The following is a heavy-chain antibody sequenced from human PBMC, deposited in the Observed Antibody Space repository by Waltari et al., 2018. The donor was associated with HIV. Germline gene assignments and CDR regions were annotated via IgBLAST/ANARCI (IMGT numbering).Heavy chain of an antibody. V-gene: IGHV1-8*01. Sequence: QVQLVQSAAEVKKPGASVKVSCKASGYTFTSYDINWVRQATGQGLEWMGWMNPNSGNTGYAQKFQGRVTMTRNTSISTAYMELSSLRSEDTAVYYCARLGYCSSTSCYYYYYYGMDVWGQGTTVTVSS. D-gene: IGHD2-2*01. CDR3: ARLGYCSSTSCYYYYYYGMDV. J-gene: IGHJ6*02. CDR1: GYTFTSYD. CDR2: MNPNSGNT.